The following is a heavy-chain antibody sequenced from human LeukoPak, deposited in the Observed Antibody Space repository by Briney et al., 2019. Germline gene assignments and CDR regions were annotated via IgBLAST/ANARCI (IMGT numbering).Heavy chain of an antibody. J-gene: IGHJ5*02. V-gene: IGHV3-74*01. CDR2: INSDGSST. CDR1: GFTLSSYW. CDR3: AREQYNYDFWSGYYEGWFDP. Sequence: PGGSLRLSCAASGFTLSSYWMHWVRQAPGKGLVWVSRINSDGSSTSYADSVKGRFTISRDNAKNTLYLQMNSLRAEDTAVYYCAREQYNYDFWSGYYEGWFDPWGQGTLVTVSS. D-gene: IGHD3-3*01.